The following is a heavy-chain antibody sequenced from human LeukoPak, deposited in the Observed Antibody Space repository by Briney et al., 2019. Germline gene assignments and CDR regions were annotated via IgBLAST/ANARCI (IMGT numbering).Heavy chain of an antibody. J-gene: IGHJ4*02. V-gene: IGHV3-23*01. Sequence: GGSLRLSCAASGFTFSSYAMSWVRQAPGKGREWVSAISGSGGSTYYADSVKGRFTISRDNSKNTLYLQMNSLRAEDTAVYYCAKDKGYDSSGYYYVPFFDYWGQGTLVTVSS. D-gene: IGHD3-22*01. CDR2: ISGSGGST. CDR3: AKDKGYDSSGYYYVPFFDY. CDR1: GFTFSSYA.